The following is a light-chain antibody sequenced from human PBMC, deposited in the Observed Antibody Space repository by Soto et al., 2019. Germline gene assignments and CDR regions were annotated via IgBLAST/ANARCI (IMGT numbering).Light chain of an antibody. CDR3: QQRSKWLT. CDR2: DAS. Sequence: ELVLTQSPAILSLSPGERATLCCRASQSVSSYLAWYQQTPGQAPRLLIYDASNRATGIPARFSGSGSGTDFTLTISSLEPEDFAVYYCQQRSKWLTFGGGTKVEIK. V-gene: IGKV3-11*01. J-gene: IGKJ4*01. CDR1: QSVSSY.